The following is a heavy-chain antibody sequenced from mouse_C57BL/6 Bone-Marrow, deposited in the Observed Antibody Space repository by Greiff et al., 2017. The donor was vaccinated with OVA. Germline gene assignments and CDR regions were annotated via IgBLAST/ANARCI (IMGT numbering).Heavy chain of an antibody. CDR3: ARNYYGYAMDY. D-gene: IGHD1-1*01. CDR1: GFTFSSYG. V-gene: IGHV5-6*01. Sequence: VQLQQSGGDLVKPGGSLKLSCAASGFTFSSYGMSWVRQTPDKRLEWVATISSGGSYTYYPDSVKGRFTISRDNAKNTLYLQMSSLKSEDTAMYYCARNYYGYAMDYWGQGTSVTVSA. J-gene: IGHJ4*01. CDR2: ISSGGSYT.